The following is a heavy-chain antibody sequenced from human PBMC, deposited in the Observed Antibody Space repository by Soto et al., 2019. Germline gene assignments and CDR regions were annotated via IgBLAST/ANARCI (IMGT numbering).Heavy chain of an antibody. D-gene: IGHD4-17*01. CDR3: AARNAYGDYAYYGMDV. Sequence: ASVKVSCQVSGYTLPELFMYWVRQAPGKGLEWMGGFDPEDGETIYAQKFQGRVTMTEDTSTDTAYMELSSLRSEDTAVYYCAARNAYGDYAYYGMDVWGQGTTVTVSS. CDR1: GYTLPELF. V-gene: IGHV1-24*01. CDR2: FDPEDGET. J-gene: IGHJ6*02.